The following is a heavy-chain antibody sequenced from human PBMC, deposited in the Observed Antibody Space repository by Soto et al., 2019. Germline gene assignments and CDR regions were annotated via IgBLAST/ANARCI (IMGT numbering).Heavy chain of an antibody. CDR2: IYPADSDT. CDR1: GYNFTNYW. CDR3: AWLPDPAVAGTTYLRKGG. D-gene: IGHD6-19*01. Sequence: GESLKISCKGSGYNFTNYWIVWVRQMPGKGLEWMGSIYPADSDTRYSPSFQGQVTISADKSISTAYLQWGSLKASDTAMYYCAWLPDPAVAGTTYLRKGGRGQGATGTVSS. V-gene: IGHV5-51*01. J-gene: IGHJ6*01.